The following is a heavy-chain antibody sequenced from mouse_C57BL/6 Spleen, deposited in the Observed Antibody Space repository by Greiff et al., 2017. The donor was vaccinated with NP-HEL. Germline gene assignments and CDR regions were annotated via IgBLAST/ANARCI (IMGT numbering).Heavy chain of an antibody. CDR1: GFTFSNYW. Sequence: EVKVVESGGGLVQPGGSMKLSCVASGFTFSNYWMNWVRQSPEKGLEWVAQIRLKSDNYATHYAESVKGRFTISRDDSKSSVYLQMNNLRAEDTGIYYCTRDYEWYYAMDYWGQGTSVTVSS. J-gene: IGHJ4*01. V-gene: IGHV6-3*01. CDR3: TRDYEWYYAMDY. D-gene: IGHD2-4*01. CDR2: IRLKSDNYAT.